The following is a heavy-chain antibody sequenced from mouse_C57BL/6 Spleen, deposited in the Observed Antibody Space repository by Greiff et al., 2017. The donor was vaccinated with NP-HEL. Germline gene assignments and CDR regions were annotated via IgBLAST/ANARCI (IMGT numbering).Heavy chain of an antibody. V-gene: IGHV1-82*01. Sequence: QVQLQQSGPELVKPGASVKISCKASGYAFSSSWMNWVKQRPGKGLEWIGRIYPGDGDTNYNGKFKGKATLTADKSSSTAYMQLSSLTSEDSAVYFCARDGDYYGSSYEDYWGQGTTLTVSS. CDR1: GYAFSSSW. CDR2: IYPGDGDT. CDR3: ARDGDYYGSSYEDY. D-gene: IGHD1-1*01. J-gene: IGHJ2*01.